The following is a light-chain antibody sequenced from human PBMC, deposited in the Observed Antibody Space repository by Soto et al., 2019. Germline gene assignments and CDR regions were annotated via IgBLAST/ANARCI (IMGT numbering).Light chain of an antibody. J-gene: IGKJ5*01. V-gene: IGKV3-11*01. CDR1: QSVTSY. Sequence: DIVFTQSPATLSLSPLERATLSFMASQSVTSYLAWYQQRPGQAPRLLINDASRRATGIPDRFSGSGSGADFTLTISSLEPEDFAVYYCQKRSSWPINCGKGQRRAIK. CDR3: QKRSSWPIN. CDR2: DAS.